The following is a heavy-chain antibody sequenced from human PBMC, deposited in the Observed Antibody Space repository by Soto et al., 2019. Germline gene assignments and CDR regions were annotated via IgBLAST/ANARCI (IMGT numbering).Heavy chain of an antibody. Sequence: SETLSLTCTVSGGSISSGGYYWSWIRQHPGKGLEWIGYIYYSGSTYYNPSLKSRVTISVDTSKNQFSLQMSGLRAEDTALYYCARDMYTNYVNYFDLWGQGTLVTVSS. J-gene: IGHJ5*02. CDR2: IYYSGST. CDR1: GGSISSGGYY. CDR3: ARDMYTNYVNYFDL. D-gene: IGHD3-16*01. V-gene: IGHV4-31*03.